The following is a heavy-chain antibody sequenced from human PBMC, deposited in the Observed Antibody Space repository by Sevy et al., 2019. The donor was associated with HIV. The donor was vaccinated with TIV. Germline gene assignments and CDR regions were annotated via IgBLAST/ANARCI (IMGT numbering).Heavy chain of an antibody. J-gene: IGHJ4*02. D-gene: IGHD6-19*01. CDR2: MSYDGSKK. Sequence: GGSLRLSCAASGFIFNRFGMHWVRQGPGKGLEWVAVMSYDGSKKYYADSVKGRFTISRDDSKNTLYVQMNSLRAEDTAVYYCAKEDGSGGPPPHWVQGTLVTVSS. CDR1: GFIFNRFG. V-gene: IGHV3-30*18. CDR3: AKEDGSGGPPPH.